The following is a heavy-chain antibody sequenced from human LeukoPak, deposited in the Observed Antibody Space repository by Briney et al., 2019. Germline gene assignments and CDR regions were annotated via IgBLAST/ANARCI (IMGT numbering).Heavy chain of an antibody. J-gene: IGHJ4*02. CDR2: IYYSGST. Sequence: SETLSLTCTVSGGSISSSSYYWGWIRQPPGKGLEWIGSIYYSGSTYYNPSLKSRVTISVDTSKNQFSLKLSSVTAADTAVYYCARKGDIWSGYYQTTFDCWGQGTLVTVSS. CDR3: ARKGDIWSGYYQTTFDC. D-gene: IGHD3-3*01. V-gene: IGHV4-39*01. CDR1: GGSISSSSYY.